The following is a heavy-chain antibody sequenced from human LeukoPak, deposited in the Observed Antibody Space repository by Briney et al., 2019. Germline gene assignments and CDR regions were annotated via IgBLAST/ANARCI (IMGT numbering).Heavy chain of an antibody. Sequence: GGSLRLSCAGSGFSLSSYSMKWVRQAPGKGLEWVSSTSSSRSDIYYADSVKGRFTISRDDAKNSLHLQMNRLRAEDTAIYYCARGGIIGKSYYYYYMDVWGKGTTVTVAS. CDR3: ARGGIIGKSYYYYYMDV. V-gene: IGHV3-21*01. J-gene: IGHJ6*03. CDR1: GFSLSSYS. CDR2: TSSSRSDI. D-gene: IGHD3-10*01.